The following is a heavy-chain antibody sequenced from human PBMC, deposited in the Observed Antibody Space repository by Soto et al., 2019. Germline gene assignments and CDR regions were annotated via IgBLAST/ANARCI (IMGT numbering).Heavy chain of an antibody. Sequence: PGGSLRLSCSASGFTFSDYYMSWIRQAPGKGLEWISYIDSSGSIIYYANSVKGRFTISRDNAKNSLYLQMNSLRAEDTAVYYCARDLGYYDSSGYFDYWGQGTLGTVPQ. V-gene: IGHV3-11*01. J-gene: IGHJ4*02. D-gene: IGHD3-22*01. CDR1: GFTFSDYY. CDR3: ARDLGYYDSSGYFDY. CDR2: IDSSGSII.